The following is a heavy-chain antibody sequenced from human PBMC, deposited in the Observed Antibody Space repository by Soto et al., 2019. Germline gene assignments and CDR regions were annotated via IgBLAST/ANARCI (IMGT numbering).Heavy chain of an antibody. V-gene: IGHV1-2*02. CDR1: GYTFTVYY. CDR2: INPKSGGT. Sequence: VASVKVSCKASGYTFTVYYMHCVRQAPGQGLEWMGWINPKSGGTMYPQKFQGRVTMTWDTSISTAYMALTRLRSDDTAVYYCARDLAKGGGSAGFDYWGQGTLVTVSS. J-gene: IGHJ4*02. D-gene: IGHD1-26*01. CDR3: ARDLAKGGGSAGFDY.